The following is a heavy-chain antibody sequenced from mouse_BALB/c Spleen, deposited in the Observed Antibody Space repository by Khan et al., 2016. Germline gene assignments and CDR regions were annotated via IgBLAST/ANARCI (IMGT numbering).Heavy chain of an antibody. Sequence: VQLQQSGPELVKPGASVKMSCKASGYTFTSYIIHWVKQKPGQGLEWIGYVNPYNDGANYNEKFKGKATLTSDKSSSTAYMELSSLTSDDSAVYYCAREGTTVDWYFDVWGAGTTVTVSS. J-gene: IGHJ1*01. D-gene: IGHD1-1*01. CDR1: GYTFTSYI. CDR3: AREGTTVDWYFDV. V-gene: IGHV1S136*01. CDR2: VNPYNDGA.